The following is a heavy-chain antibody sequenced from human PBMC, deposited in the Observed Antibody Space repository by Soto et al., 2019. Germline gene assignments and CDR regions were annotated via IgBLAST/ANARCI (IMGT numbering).Heavy chain of an antibody. V-gene: IGHV6-1*01. CDR1: GDSGSSNSAA. D-gene: IGHD6-19*01. J-gene: IGHJ6*03. CDR3: GRTTSHQWYYMDV. CDR2: AYYRSRWYN. Sequence: QVPLQESGPGLVKPSQTLSLTCAISGDSGSSNSAAWNWIRLSPSSGLEWLASAYYRSRWYNDYAVSVRSRISVNPDTSKNQFSLQLTSVATEDTDVDYCGRTTSHQWYYMDVWGKGTTVTVSS.